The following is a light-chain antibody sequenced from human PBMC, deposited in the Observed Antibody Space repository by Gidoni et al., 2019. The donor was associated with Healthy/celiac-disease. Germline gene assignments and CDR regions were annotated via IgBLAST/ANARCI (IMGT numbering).Light chain of an antibody. CDR2: LGS. J-gene: IGKJ3*01. CDR3: MQALQTPVT. CDR1: QSLLHSNGYNY. Sequence: IVMTQSPLSLLVTPGEPASISCRSSQSLLHSNGYNYLDWYLQKPGQSPQLLIYLGSNRASGVPDRFSGSGSGTDFTLKISRVEAEDVGVYYCMQALQTPVTFGPGTKVDIK. V-gene: IGKV2-28*01.